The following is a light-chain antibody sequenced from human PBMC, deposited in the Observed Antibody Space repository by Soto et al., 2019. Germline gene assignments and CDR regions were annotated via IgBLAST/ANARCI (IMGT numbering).Light chain of an antibody. CDR3: QQRINWPPTWT. J-gene: IGKJ1*01. CDR2: DAS. V-gene: IGKV3-11*01. Sequence: EIVLTQSPATLSLSPGERATLSCRASQSVSSYLAWYQHKPGQAPRLLIYDASKRATGIPARFSGSGSGTDFTLTISSLDPEYFAVYYCQQRINWPPTWTFGQGTRVEIK. CDR1: QSVSSY.